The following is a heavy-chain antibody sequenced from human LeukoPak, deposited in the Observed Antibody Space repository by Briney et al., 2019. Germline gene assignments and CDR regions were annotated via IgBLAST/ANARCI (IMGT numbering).Heavy chain of an antibody. J-gene: IGHJ6*03. Sequence: SETLSLTCAVYGGSFSGYYWRWIRQPPGKGLEWIGEINHSGSTNHNPKLKRGVSISVEKSKKKFSLKLSSVTAADTAVYYCARGYIVVVPAALQYYYYYMDVWGKGTTVTVSS. V-gene: IGHV4-34*01. CDR1: GGSFSGYY. D-gene: IGHD2-2*01. CDR3: ARGYIVVVPAALQYYYYYMDV. CDR2: INHSGST.